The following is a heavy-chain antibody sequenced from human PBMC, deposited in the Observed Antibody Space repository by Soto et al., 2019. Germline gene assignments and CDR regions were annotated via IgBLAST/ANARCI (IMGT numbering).Heavy chain of an antibody. D-gene: IGHD3-3*01. Sequence: QITLNESGPTVVKPAETLTLTCTFSGFSLTTSGVGVGWIRQSPGKAPEWLALISWDDDKRYSASLKSSLTITKDTSKNQVVLTMASVDPADTATYYCAHRILRTVFGLVTTTAIYFDFWGQGTPVVVSS. V-gene: IGHV2-5*02. CDR1: GFSLTTSGVG. J-gene: IGHJ4*02. CDR2: ISWDDDK. CDR3: AHRILRTVFGLVTTTAIYFDF.